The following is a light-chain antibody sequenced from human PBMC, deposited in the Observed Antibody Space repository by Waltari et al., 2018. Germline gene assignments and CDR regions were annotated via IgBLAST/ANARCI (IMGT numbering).Light chain of an antibody. J-gene: IGLJ2*01. CDR1: SSDVGAYNY. CDR3: SSYTTINTLL. CDR2: EVS. Sequence: QSALTQPASVSGSPGQSITISCTGTSSDVGAYNYVPWYQQHPDKAPKLMIYEVSNRPSGVSTRFSGSKSGNTASLTISGLQPDDEADYYCSSYTTINTLLFGGGTKLTVL. V-gene: IGLV2-14*01.